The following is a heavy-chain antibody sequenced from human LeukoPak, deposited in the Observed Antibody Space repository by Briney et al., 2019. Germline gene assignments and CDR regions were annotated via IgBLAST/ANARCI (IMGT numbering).Heavy chain of an antibody. CDR3: ATDPGVVSS. Sequence: GGSLRLSCAASEFIFNYYWMNWVRQAPGKGLEWVANIKQDGSEKYYVASVKGRFTISRDNSKNMLYLQMNSLRAEDTAVYYCATDPGVVSSWGQGTMVTVSS. CDR1: EFIFNYYW. CDR2: IKQDGSEK. J-gene: IGHJ3*01. D-gene: IGHD3-3*01. V-gene: IGHV3-7*01.